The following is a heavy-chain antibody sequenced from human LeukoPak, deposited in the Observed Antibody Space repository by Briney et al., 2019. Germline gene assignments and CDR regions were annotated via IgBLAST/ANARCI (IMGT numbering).Heavy chain of an antibody. CDR3: VRDSTWAMEV. D-gene: IGHD1-26*01. CDR1: GYTFTSYG. Sequence: ASVKVSCKASGYTFTSYGISWVGQAPGQGLEWMGWISACNGNTNYAQKLQGRVTMTTDTSTSTAYMELRSLRSDDTAVYYCVRDSTWAMEVWGKGTTVTVSS. CDR2: ISACNGNT. V-gene: IGHV1-18*01. J-gene: IGHJ6*03.